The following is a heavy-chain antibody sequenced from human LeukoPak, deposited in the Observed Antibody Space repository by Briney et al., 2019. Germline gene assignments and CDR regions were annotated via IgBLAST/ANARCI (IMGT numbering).Heavy chain of an antibody. J-gene: IGHJ6*02. CDR2: IYYSGSN. CDR1: GDSTSSSRHS. CDR3: AKQEAVTATYFYGMDV. V-gene: IGHV4-39*01. D-gene: IGHD2-21*02. Sequence: SETLSLTCTVPGDSTSSSRHSWGWARQPPENGLGWLGRIYYSGSNYYNPSLKTRFPISVDTSKNHFSLKWTAMTAADTAVYYSAKQEAVTATYFYGMDVWGQGTTVTVSS.